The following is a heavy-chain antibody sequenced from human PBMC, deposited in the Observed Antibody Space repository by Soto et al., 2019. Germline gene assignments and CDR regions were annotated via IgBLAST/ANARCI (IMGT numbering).Heavy chain of an antibody. CDR2: IWYDGSSK. CDR1: GFTFSSYG. V-gene: IGHV3-33*01. CDR3: ARDRNYYDSSTYRGP. J-gene: IGHJ5*02. Sequence: QVQLVESGGGVVQPGRSLRLSCAASGFTFSSYGMHWVRQAPGKGLEWVAVIWYDGSSKYYADSVKGRFTISRDNSKNTLYRQMNSLRAEDTAVYYCARDRNYYDSSTYRGPWGQGTLVTVSS. D-gene: IGHD3-22*01.